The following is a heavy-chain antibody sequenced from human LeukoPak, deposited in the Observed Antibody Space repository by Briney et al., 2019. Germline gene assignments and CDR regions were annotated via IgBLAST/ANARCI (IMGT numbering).Heavy chain of an antibody. CDR1: GDSISTYY. D-gene: IGHD4-23*01. V-gene: IGHV4-59*12. CDR3: ARINEDGDNGGWFDP. J-gene: IGHJ5*02. Sequence: SETLSLTCTVSGDSISTYYWSWIRQPPGKGLEWIGYIHYSGSTNYNPSLRSRVTISVDTSKNQFSLKVTSVTAADTAIYYCARINEDGDNGGWFDPWGQGTLVAVSA. CDR2: IHYSGST.